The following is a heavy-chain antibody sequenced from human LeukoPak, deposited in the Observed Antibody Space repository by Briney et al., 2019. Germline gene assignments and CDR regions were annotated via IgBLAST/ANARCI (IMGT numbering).Heavy chain of an antibody. V-gene: IGHV3-74*01. CDR1: GFTFSSDW. Sequence: PGGSLRLSCAASGFTFSSDWMHWVRQAPGKGLVCVSYINGDGSSTNYADSVRGRFTISRDNAKKTLYLQMNSLRDEDTAVYYCATKQWLAPPPDSWGQGTPVTVSS. D-gene: IGHD6-19*01. CDR3: ATKQWLAPPPDS. CDR2: INGDGSST. J-gene: IGHJ4*02.